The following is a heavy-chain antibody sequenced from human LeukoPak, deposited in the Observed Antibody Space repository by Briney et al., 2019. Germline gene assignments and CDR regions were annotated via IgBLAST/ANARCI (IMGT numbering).Heavy chain of an antibody. CDR1: GFTVSSNY. J-gene: IGHJ4*02. CDR3: ARGSYGYLGGGFDY. D-gene: IGHD5-18*01. CDR2: IYSGGST. V-gene: IGHV3-53*01. Sequence: QPGGSLRLSCAASGFTVSSNYMSWVRQAPGKGLEWASVIYSGGSTYYADSVKGRFTISRDNSKNTLYLQMNSPRAEDTAVYYCARGSYGYLGGGFDYWGQGTLVTVSS.